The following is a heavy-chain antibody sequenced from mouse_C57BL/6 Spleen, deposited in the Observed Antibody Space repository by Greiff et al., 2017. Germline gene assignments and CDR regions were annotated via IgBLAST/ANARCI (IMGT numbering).Heavy chain of an antibody. Sequence: DVQLVESGGGLVKPGGSLKLSCAASGFTFSSYAMSWVRQTPEKRLEWVATISDGGSYTYYPDNVKGRFTISRDNAKNNLYLQMSHLKSEDTAMYYCARDAYYGSSYAMDYWGQGTSVTVSS. D-gene: IGHD1-1*01. CDR2: ISDGGSYT. V-gene: IGHV5-4*01. CDR3: ARDAYYGSSYAMDY. J-gene: IGHJ4*01. CDR1: GFTFSSYA.